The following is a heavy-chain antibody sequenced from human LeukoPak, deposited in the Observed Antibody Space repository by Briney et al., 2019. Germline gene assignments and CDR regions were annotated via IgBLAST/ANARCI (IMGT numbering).Heavy chain of an antibody. J-gene: IGHJ4*02. D-gene: IGHD3-22*01. CDR2: ISWDGGST. V-gene: IGHV3-43D*04. CDR3: AKDQGYDSSGYVPD. Sequence: GGSLRLSCAASGFTFDDYAMHWVRQAPGKGLEGVSLISWDGGSTYYADSVKGRFTISRDNSKNSLYLQMNSLRAEDTALYYCAKDQGYDSSGYVPDWGQGTLVTVSS. CDR1: GFTFDDYA.